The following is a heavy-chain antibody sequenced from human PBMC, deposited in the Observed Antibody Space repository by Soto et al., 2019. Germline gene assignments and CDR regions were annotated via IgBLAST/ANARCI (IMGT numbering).Heavy chain of an antibody. J-gene: IGHJ3*02. V-gene: IGHV1-58*01. CDR3: AVTYYDILTGYYVGAFDI. CDR1: GFTFTSSA. CDR2: IVVGSGNT. D-gene: IGHD3-9*01. Sequence: QMQLVQSGPEVKKPRTSVKVSCKASGFTFTSSAVQWVRQARGQRLAWIGWIVVGSGNTNYAQKFQERVTITRDMSTSTAYMELSILRSEDTAVYYCAVTYYDILTGYYVGAFDIWGQGTMVTVSS.